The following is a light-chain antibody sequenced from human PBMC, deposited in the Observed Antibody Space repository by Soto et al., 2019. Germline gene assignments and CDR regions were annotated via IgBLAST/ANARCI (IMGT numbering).Light chain of an antibody. CDR2: GAS. V-gene: IGKV3-15*01. CDR1: QTINNN. J-gene: IGKJ4*01. CDR3: QQYNNWPLT. Sequence: EVAMAQTPVTLSVSPGERASLSCRASQTINNNVAWYQLKDGQVPRLLIYGASTRATGIPARFSGSGSGTEFTLTISSLQSEDFAVYYCQQYNNWPLTFGGGTKVDI.